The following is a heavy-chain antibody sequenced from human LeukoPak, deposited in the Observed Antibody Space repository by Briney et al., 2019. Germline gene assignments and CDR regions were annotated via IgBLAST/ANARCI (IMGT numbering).Heavy chain of an antibody. CDR1: GFIFSDYW. J-gene: IGHJ4*02. CDR3: ARDRLDF. Sequence: GGSLRLSCAASGFIFSDYWMSWVRQAPGKGLEWVANIKQEGSEKYYVDSVKGRFTISRDSAKNSLYLQMNSLRAEDTAVYYCARDRLDFWGQGTLVTVSS. CDR2: IKQEGSEK. V-gene: IGHV3-7*01.